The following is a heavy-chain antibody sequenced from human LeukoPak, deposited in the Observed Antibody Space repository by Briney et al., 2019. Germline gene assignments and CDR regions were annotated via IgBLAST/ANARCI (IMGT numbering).Heavy chain of an antibody. CDR3: ARAPWSVVATNPGAFDI. CDR2: IYYSGST. D-gene: IGHD5-12*01. Sequence: SETLSLTCTVSGGSISSSSYYWGWIRQPPGKGLEWIGSIYYSGSTYYNPSLKSRVTISVDTSKNQFSLKLSSVTAADTAVYYCARAPWSVVATNPGAFDIWGQGTMVTVSS. V-gene: IGHV4-39*07. CDR1: GGSISSSSYY. J-gene: IGHJ3*02.